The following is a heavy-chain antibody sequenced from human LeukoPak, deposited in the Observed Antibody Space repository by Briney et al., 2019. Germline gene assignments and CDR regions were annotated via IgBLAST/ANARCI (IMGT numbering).Heavy chain of an antibody. CDR1: GFTFSSYA. Sequence: GGSLRLSCAASGFTFSSYAMSWVRQAPGKGLEWVSAISGSGGSTYYADPVKGRFTISRDNSKNTLYLQMNSLRAEDTAVYYCGGYSGYLKALDYWGQGTLVTVSS. J-gene: IGHJ4*02. V-gene: IGHV3-23*01. D-gene: IGHD5-12*01. CDR3: GGYSGYLKALDY. CDR2: ISGSGGST.